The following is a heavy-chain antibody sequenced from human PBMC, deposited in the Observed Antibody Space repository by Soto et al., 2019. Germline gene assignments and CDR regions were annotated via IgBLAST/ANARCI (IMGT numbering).Heavy chain of an antibody. CDR2: IYYSGST. V-gene: IGHV4-31*03. CDR3: ARVKSSGYYRYFDY. J-gene: IGHJ4*02. Sequence: SETLSLTCTVSGGSISSGGYYWSWLRQHPGKGLEWIGYIYYSGSTYYNPSLKSRVTISVDTSKNQFSLKLSSVTAADTAVYYCARVKSSGYYRYFDYWGQGSLVTVSS. D-gene: IGHD3-22*01. CDR1: GGSISSGGYY.